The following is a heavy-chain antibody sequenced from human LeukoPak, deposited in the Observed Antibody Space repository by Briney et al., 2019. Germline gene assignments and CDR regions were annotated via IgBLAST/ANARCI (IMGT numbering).Heavy chain of an antibody. CDR3: ASSRSGGTAGLEWSNYCYYYYMDV. J-gene: IGHJ6*03. V-gene: IGHV1-69*13. CDR1: GGTFSSYA. CDR2: IIPIFGTA. Sequence: GASVTVSCKASGGTFSSYAISWVRQAPGQGLEWMGGIIPIFGTANYAQKFQGRVTITADESTSTAYMELSSLRSEDTAVYYCASSRSGGTAGLEWSNYCYYYYMDVWGKGTTVTVSS. D-gene: IGHD3-3*01.